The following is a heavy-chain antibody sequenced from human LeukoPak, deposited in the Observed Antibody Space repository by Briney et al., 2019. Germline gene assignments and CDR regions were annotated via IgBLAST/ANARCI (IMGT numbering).Heavy chain of an antibody. J-gene: IGHJ4*02. CDR3: ARGASVAVAGTFLGY. V-gene: IGHV3-30-3*01. CDR1: GFTFSSYA. Sequence: GGSLRLSCAASGFTFSSYAMHWVRQAPGKGLEWVAVISYDGSDKYYADSVKGRFTISRDNSKSTLYLQMNSLRAEDTAVYYCARGASVAVAGTFLGYWGQGTLVTVSS. CDR2: ISYDGSDK. D-gene: IGHD6-19*01.